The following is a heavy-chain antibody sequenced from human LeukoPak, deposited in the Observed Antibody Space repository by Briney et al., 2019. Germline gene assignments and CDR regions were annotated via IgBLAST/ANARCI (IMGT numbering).Heavy chain of an antibody. CDR1: GFTFSSYA. V-gene: IGHV3-30*04. Sequence: PGRSLRLSCAASGFTFSSYAMHWVRQAPGKGLEWVAVISYDGSNKYYADSVKGRFTISRDISKNTLFLQMNGLRVEDTAVYYCVKDNPVCHSWGQGTLVTVSS. CDR3: VKDNPVCHS. CDR2: ISYDGSNK. D-gene: IGHD3-16*01. J-gene: IGHJ4*02.